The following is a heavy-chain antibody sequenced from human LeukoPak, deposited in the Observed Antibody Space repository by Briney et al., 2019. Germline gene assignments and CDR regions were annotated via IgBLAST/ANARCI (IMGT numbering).Heavy chain of an antibody. D-gene: IGHD1-26*01. CDR3: ASAPPYSGKEYYFDY. Sequence: GGSLRLSCVASGFTFSSYWMSWVRQAPGEGLEWVANINQDGSEKYYVDSVKGRFTISRDNAKNSLYLHMKSLGAEDSAVYYCASAPPYSGKEYYFDYWGQGTLVTVSS. CDR1: GFTFSSYW. J-gene: IGHJ4*02. CDR2: INQDGSEK. V-gene: IGHV3-7*01.